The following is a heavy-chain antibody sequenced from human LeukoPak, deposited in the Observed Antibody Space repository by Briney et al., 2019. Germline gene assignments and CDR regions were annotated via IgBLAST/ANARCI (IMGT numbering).Heavy chain of an antibody. Sequence: SVKVSCKASGGTFSSYAISWVRPAPGQGLAWMGRIIPIFGIANYAQKFQGRVTITADKSTSTAYMELSSLRSEDTAVYYCARDHVLLWFGELIGRANWFDPWGQGTLVTVSS. V-gene: IGHV1-69*04. D-gene: IGHD3-10*01. CDR3: ARDHVLLWFGELIGRANWFDP. CDR1: GGTFSSYA. J-gene: IGHJ5*02. CDR2: IIPIFGIA.